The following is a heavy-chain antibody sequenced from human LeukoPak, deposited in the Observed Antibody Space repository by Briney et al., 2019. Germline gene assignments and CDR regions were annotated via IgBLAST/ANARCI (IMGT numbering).Heavy chain of an antibody. CDR2: ISGRGDKT. V-gene: IGHV3-23*01. Sequence: GGSLRLSCAASRFSFSTYVMSWARQVPGKGLECVSAISGRGDKTYYADSVKGRFTISRDNSKNTLYLQMSSLRVEDTAVYYCAKVSGRIQIWPQPFGDGMDIWGHGTTVTVSS. CDR1: RFSFSTYV. D-gene: IGHD3-10*01. J-gene: IGHJ6*02. CDR3: AKVSGRIQIWPQPFGDGMDI.